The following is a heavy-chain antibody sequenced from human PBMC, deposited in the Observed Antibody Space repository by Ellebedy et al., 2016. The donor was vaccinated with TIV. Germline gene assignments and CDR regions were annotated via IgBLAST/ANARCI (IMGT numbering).Heavy chain of an antibody. CDR2: ITSDERTI. V-gene: IGHV3-48*02. D-gene: IGHD6-19*01. CDR3: VRARQWGFEY. Sequence: GESLKISCAASGFTFSVFSMNWVRQAPGRGLQWVSYITSDERTIYYADSVKGRFTISRDNAKSSVYPQMNSLRDEETALYYCVRARQWGFEYWGPGILVTVSS. J-gene: IGHJ4*02. CDR1: GFTFSVFS.